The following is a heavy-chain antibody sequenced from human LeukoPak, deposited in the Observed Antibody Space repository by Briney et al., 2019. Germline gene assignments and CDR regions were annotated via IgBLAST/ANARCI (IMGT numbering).Heavy chain of an antibody. CDR2: ISGSGGST. CDR3: ARGRTPGYYYGMDV. V-gene: IGHV3-23*01. Sequence: PGGSLRLSCAASGFTFSSYAMSWVRQAPGKGLEWVSAISGSGGSTYYADSVKGRFTISRDNSKNTLYLQMNSLRAEDTAVYYCARGRTPGYYYGMDVWGQGTTVTVSS. J-gene: IGHJ6*02. D-gene: IGHD4-23*01. CDR1: GFTFSSYA.